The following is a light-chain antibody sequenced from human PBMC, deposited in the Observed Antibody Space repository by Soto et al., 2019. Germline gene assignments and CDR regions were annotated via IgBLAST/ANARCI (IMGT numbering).Light chain of an antibody. CDR3: QSYDSSLSASV. CDR1: SSNIRAGYD. J-gene: IGLJ2*01. V-gene: IGLV1-40*01. Sequence: QSVLTQPPSVSGAPGQRITISCTGSSSNIRAGYDVHWYQQFPGTAPKLLIYANTNRPSGVPGRFSGSKSGASASLAITGLQAEDEADYYYQSYDSSLSASVFGGGTKLTVL. CDR2: ANT.